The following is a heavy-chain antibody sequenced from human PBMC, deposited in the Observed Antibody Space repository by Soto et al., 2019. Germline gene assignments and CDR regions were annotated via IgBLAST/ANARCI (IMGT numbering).Heavy chain of an antibody. V-gene: IGHV3-13*01. CDR1: GFTFSTYD. CDR3: ARVKSNGWYYYDN. Sequence: EVQLVESGGGLVQPGGSLRLSCAASGFTFSTYDMHWVRQVTGKGLEWVSAIRTAGDTYYPGSVKCRFTISRENAKNSLYLQMKSLSVADTAVYYCARVKSNGWYYYDNWGQGTLVTVSS. CDR2: IRTAGDT. J-gene: IGHJ4*02. D-gene: IGHD6-19*01.